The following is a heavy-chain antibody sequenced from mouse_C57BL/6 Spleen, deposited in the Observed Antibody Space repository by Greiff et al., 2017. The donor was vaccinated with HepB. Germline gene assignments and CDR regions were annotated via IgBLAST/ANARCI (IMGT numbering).Heavy chain of an antibody. V-gene: IGHV1-50*01. CDR2: IDPSDSYT. Sequence: VKLQESGAELVKPGASVKLSCKASGYTFTSYWMQWVKQRPGQGLEWIGEIDPSDSYTNYNQKFKGKATLTVDTSSSTAYMQLSSLTSEDSAVYYCARWAGTGYAMDYWGQGTSVTVSS. D-gene: IGHD3-3*01. J-gene: IGHJ4*01. CDR1: GYTFTSYW. CDR3: ARWAGTGYAMDY.